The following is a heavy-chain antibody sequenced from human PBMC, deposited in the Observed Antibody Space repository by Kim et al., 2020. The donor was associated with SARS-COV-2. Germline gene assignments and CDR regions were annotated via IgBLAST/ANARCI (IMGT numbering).Heavy chain of an antibody. J-gene: IGHJ6*02. CDR1: GDSVSSNSAA. CDR2: TYYRSKWYN. Sequence: SQTLSLTCAISGDSVSSNSAAWNWIRQSPSRGLEWLGRTYYRSKWYNDYAVSVKSRITINPDTSKNQFSLQLNSVTPEDTAVYYCARELRDITIFGVVIISNLGYYYGMDVWGQGTTVTVSS. V-gene: IGHV6-1*01. D-gene: IGHD3-3*01. CDR3: ARELRDITIFGVVIISNLGYYYGMDV.